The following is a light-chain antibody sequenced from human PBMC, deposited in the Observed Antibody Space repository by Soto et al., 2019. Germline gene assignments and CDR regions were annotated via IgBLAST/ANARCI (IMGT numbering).Light chain of an antibody. CDR3: QQYNNLPST. CDR2: DTS. Sequence: EIVLTQSPATLSLSPGERATLSCRASQTISSNLAWYQHKPGRAPRLLIYDTSTRATGVPARFSGSRSGTEFTLTISSLQPEDFAVYYCQQYNNLPSTFGQGTKVDIK. CDR1: QTISSN. J-gene: IGKJ1*01. V-gene: IGKV3-15*01.